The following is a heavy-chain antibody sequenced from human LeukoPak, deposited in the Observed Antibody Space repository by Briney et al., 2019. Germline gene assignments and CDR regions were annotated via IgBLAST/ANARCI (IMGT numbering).Heavy chain of an antibody. Sequence: GGSLRLSCAASGFTFSSYAMHWVRQAPGKGLEWVAVISYDGSNKYYADSVKGRFTISRDNSKNTLYLQMNSLRAEDTAVYYCARDGIAAAGQYYDYWGQGTLVTVSS. J-gene: IGHJ4*02. CDR2: ISYDGSNK. CDR3: ARDGIAAAGQYYDY. D-gene: IGHD6-13*01. CDR1: GFTFSSYA. V-gene: IGHV3-30*04.